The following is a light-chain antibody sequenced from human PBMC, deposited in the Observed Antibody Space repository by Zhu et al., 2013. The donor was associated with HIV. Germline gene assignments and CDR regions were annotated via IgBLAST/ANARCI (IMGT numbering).Light chain of an antibody. V-gene: IGKV3-20*01. CDR3: QQCGSSPPFS. CDR1: QSLGSDY. Sequence: EIVLTQSPGILSLSPGERATLSCRASQSLGSDYLAWYQQKPGQTPRLLIYGASIRATGIPDRFSGSGSGTDFTLTITRLQPEDSAVYYCQQCGSSPPFSFGPGTKLEIK. J-gene: IGKJ2*03. CDR2: GAS.